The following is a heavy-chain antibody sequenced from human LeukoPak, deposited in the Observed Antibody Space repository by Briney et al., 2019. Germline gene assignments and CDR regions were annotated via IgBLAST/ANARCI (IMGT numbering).Heavy chain of an antibody. CDR2: IYDTVGI. CDR1: GGSFSSHN. J-gene: IGHJ4*02. CDR3: VTIKRGNIFGYFDF. D-gene: IGHD5-18*01. Sequence: SETLSLTCTVSGGSFSSHNWGWIRQSPGRGLEWIGYIYDTVGIKDNPSLKSRISLSADTSKNQLSLSLRSATAADTAVYYCVTIKRGNIFGYFDFWGQGILVTVAS. V-gene: IGHV4-59*11.